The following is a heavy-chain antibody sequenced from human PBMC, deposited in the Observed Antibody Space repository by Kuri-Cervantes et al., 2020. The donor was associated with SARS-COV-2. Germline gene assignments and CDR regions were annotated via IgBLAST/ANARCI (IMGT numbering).Heavy chain of an antibody. D-gene: IGHD3-16*01. CDR1: GFTFSSYS. CDR3: ARDLRPWGDYYGMDV. J-gene: IGHJ6*02. CDR2: ISSSSSYI. V-gene: IGHV3-21*01. Sequence: GGSLRLSCAASGFTFSSYSMNWVRQAPGKGLEWVSSISSSSSYIYYADSVKGRFTISRDNAKNSLYLQMNSLRAEDTAVYYCARDLRPWGDYYGMDVWGQGTTVTVSS.